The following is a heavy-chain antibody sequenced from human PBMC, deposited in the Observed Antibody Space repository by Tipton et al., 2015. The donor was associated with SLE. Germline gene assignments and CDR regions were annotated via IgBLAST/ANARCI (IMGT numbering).Heavy chain of an antibody. J-gene: IGHJ2*01. D-gene: IGHD7-27*01. V-gene: IGHV3-74*01. CDR3: ARADWGSPWYFDL. Sequence: SLRLSCAASGFTFSGYWMHWVRQAPGKGLVWVSRINSDGSSTSYADSVKGRFTISRDNAKNTLYLQMNSLRAEDTAVYYCARADWGSPWYFDLWGRGTRVTVSS. CDR2: INSDGSST. CDR1: GFTFSGYW.